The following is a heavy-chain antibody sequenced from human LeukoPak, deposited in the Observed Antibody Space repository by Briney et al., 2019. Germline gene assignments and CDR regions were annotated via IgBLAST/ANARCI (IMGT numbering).Heavy chain of an antibody. V-gene: IGHV4-39*07. Sequence: SETLSLTCTVSGGSISSYYWGWIRQPPGKGLEWIGSIYYSGSTYYNPSLKSRVTVSIDTSKNQLSLKLSSVTAADTAVYYCARDLIGGDPKIKNYYYYGMDVWGQGTTVTVSS. CDR3: ARDLIGGDPKIKNYYYYGMDV. CDR2: IYYSGST. D-gene: IGHD2-21*02. CDR1: GGSISSYY. J-gene: IGHJ6*02.